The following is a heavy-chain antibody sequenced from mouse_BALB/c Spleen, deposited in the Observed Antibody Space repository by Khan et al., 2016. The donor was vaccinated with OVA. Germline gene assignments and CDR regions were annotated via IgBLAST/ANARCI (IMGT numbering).Heavy chain of an antibody. Sequence: DLVKPGASVKLSCKASGYTFTSYWINWIKQRPGQGLEWIGRIAPGSGSTYYNEMFKGKATLTVDTSSSTAYIQLSSLSSEDSAVYFWARENYYGRTCYAMDYWGQGTSVTVSS. D-gene: IGHD1-1*01. J-gene: IGHJ4*01. CDR1: GYTFTSYW. CDR3: ARENYYGRTCYAMDY. V-gene: IGHV1S41*01. CDR2: IAPGSGST.